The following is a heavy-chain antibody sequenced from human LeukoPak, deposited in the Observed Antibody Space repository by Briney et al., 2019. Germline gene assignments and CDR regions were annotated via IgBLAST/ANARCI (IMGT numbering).Heavy chain of an antibody. CDR1: GFTFSSCS. D-gene: IGHD1-26*01. V-gene: IGHV3-7*01. CDR2: IKQDGSTK. Sequence: PGGSLRLSCAASGFTFSSCSMNWVRQAPGKGLEWVANIKQDGSTKYYVASVKGRFTISRDNAKNSLYLQMSSLRAEDTAVYYCASDPPWENDAFDIWGQGTMVTVSS. J-gene: IGHJ3*02. CDR3: ASDPPWENDAFDI.